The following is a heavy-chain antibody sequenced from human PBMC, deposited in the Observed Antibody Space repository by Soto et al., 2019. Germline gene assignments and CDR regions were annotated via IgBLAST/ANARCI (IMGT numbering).Heavy chain of an antibody. Sequence: SVKVSCKASGCTFSSYAISWVRQAPGQGLEWMGGIIPIFGTANYAQKFQGRVTITADESTSTAYMELSSLRSEDTAVYYCARREALSWELAAFDIWGQGTMVTVSS. CDR1: GCTFSSYA. J-gene: IGHJ3*02. CDR3: ARREALSWELAAFDI. D-gene: IGHD1-26*01. CDR2: IIPIFGTA. V-gene: IGHV1-69*13.